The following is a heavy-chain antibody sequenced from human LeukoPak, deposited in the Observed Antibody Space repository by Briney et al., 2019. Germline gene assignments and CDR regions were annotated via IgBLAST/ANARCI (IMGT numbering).Heavy chain of an antibody. CDR2: ISSSGSTI. Sequence: GGSLRLSCAASGFTFSSYEMNWVRQAPGKGLEWVSYISSSGSTIYYADSVKGRFTISRDNAKNSLYLQMNSLRAEDTAVYYCARDADDYGVWIDPWGQGTLVTVSS. J-gene: IGHJ5*02. CDR1: GFTFSSYE. V-gene: IGHV3-48*03. CDR3: ARDADDYGVWIDP. D-gene: IGHD4-17*01.